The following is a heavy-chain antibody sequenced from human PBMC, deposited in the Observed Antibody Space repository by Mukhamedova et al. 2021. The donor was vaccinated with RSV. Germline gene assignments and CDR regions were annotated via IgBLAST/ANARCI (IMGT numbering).Heavy chain of an antibody. J-gene: IGHJ4*02. CDR2: TYYKSKWYN. V-gene: IGHV6-1*01. Sequence: NWIRQSPSRGLEWLGRTYYKSKWYNDYAVSVSSRATINPDTSKNQFSLQLNSVTPEDTAVYYCARVGGAYSRYFDFLGQGTLVT. D-gene: IGHD2-15*01. CDR3: ARVGGAYSRYFDF.